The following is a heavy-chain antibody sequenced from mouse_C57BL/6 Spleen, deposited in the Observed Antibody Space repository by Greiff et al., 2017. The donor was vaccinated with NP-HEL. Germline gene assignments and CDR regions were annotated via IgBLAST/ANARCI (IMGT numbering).Heavy chain of an antibody. Sequence: EVQGVESGAELVKPGASVKLSCTASGFNFTDYYMHWVKQRTEQGLEWIGRIDPEDGETKYAPKFKGKATITADKSSNTAYLPLSSLTSEDTAVYYGASGNSNSGYFDVWGTGTTVTVSS. CDR2: IDPEDGET. CDR3: ASGNSNSGYFDV. J-gene: IGHJ1*03. D-gene: IGHD2-5*01. CDR1: GFNFTDYY. V-gene: IGHV14-2*01.